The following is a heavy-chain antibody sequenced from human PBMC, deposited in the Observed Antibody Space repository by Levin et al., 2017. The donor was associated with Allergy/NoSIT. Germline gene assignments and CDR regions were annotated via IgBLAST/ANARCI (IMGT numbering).Heavy chain of an antibody. V-gene: IGHV3-21*01. CDR1: GILFSSYD. CDR2: ISAGGNYI. Sequence: GESLKISCAASGILFSSYDMNWVRQAPGKGLEWVSSISAGGNYIYYADSVKGRFTISRDNAKNSLFLQMNSLRAEDTAVYYRASWARYHYDRSAFDYFYYAMDVWGQGTTVTVSS. CDR3: ASWARYHYDRSAFDYFYYAMDV. D-gene: IGHD3-22*01. J-gene: IGHJ6*02.